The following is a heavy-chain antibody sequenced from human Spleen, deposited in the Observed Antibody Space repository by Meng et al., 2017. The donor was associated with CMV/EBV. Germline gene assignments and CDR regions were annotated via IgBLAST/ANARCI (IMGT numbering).Heavy chain of an antibody. CDR1: GFSLSTRGMC. J-gene: IGHJ6*02. CDR2: IAWDDNK. D-gene: IGHD5-24*01. V-gene: IGHV2-70*20. CDR3: SRIRGATYGMDV. Sequence: SGPTLVKPTQTLTLTCTFSGFSLSTRGMCVSWVRQPPGKALEWLALIAWDDNKYYSTSLKTRLTVSRDTSTNQVVLTMTNMDPVDTATYYCSRIRGATYGMDVWGQGTTVTVSS.